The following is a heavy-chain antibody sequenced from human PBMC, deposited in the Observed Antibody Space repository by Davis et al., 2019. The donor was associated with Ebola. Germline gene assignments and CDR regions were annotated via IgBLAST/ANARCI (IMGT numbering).Heavy chain of an antibody. CDR1: GFVFSNSP. CDR3: AKDSVGYYYDSSGYYLRPEYFQH. J-gene: IGHJ1*01. Sequence: GESLKISCAVSGFVFSNSPMSWVRQTPGKGLEWVSAISGSGGSTYYADSVKGRFTISRDNSKNTLYLQMNSLRAEDTAVYYCAKDSVGYYYDSSGYYLRPEYFQHWGQGTLVTASS. D-gene: IGHD3-22*01. CDR2: ISGSGGST. V-gene: IGHV3-23*01.